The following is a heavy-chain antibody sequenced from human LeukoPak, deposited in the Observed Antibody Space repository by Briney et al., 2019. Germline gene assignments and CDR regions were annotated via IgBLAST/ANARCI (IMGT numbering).Heavy chain of an antibody. D-gene: IGHD1-26*01. J-gene: IGHJ5*02. CDR2: IYSGGST. V-gene: IGHV3-66*01. CDR3: ARSSGEQPPFDP. CDR1: GFTVSSNY. Sequence: GGSLRLPCAASGFTVSSNYMSCVRQAPGKGLEWGSVIYSGGSTYYADSVKGRFTISRDNSKNTLYLQMNSLRAEDTAVYYCARSSGEQPPFDPWGQGTLVTVSS.